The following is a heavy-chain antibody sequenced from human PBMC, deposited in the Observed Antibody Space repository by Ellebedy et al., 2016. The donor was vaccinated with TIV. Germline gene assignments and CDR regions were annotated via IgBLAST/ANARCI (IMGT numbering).Heavy chain of an antibody. D-gene: IGHD1-26*01. CDR3: ARGMSFGYSMDV. CDR1: GFTFSSYS. V-gene: IGHV3-48*01. CDR2: ITSSSNTI. J-gene: IGHJ6*02. Sequence: PGGSLRLSCAASGFTFSSYSMNWVRQAPGKGLEWASYITSSSNTIYYADSVKGRFTISRDKAKNSLYLQMNSLRAEDTAVYYCARGMSFGYSMDVWGQGTTVNVSS.